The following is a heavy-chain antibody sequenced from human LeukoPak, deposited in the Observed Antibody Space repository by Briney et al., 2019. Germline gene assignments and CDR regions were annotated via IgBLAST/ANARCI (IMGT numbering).Heavy chain of an antibody. CDR2: IYYSGST. CDR1: GGSLSSYY. CDR3: ARVSAPHHIAAAGFDY. J-gene: IGHJ4*02. D-gene: IGHD6-13*01. Sequence: SETLSLTCTVSGGSLSSYYWSWIRQPPGKGLEWIGYIYYSGSTNYNPSLTSRVTISVDTSKNQFSLKLSSVTAADTAVYYCARVSAPHHIAAAGFDYWGQGTLVTVSS. V-gene: IGHV4-59*01.